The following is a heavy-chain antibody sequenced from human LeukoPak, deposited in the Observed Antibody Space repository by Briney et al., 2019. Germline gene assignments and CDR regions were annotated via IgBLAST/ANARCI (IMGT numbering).Heavy chain of an antibody. CDR1: GFTFSSYA. CDR3: AKDLQTDGYSYGNDDY. CDR2: ISGSGGST. V-gene: IGHV3-23*01. D-gene: IGHD5-18*01. Sequence: GGSLRLSCAASGFTFSSYAMSWVRQAPGKGLEWVSAISGSGGSTYYADSVKGRFTISRDNSKNTLYLRNSLRAEDTAVYYCAKDLQTDGYSYGNDDYWGQGTLVTVSS. J-gene: IGHJ4*02.